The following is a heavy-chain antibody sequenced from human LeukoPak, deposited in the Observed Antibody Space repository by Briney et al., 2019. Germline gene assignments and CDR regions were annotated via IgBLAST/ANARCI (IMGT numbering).Heavy chain of an antibody. CDR1: GGSFSGYY. J-gene: IGHJ4*02. Sequence: KPSETLSLTCAVYGGSFSGYYWSWIRQPPGKGLEWIGEINHSGSTNYNPSLKSRVTISVDTSKNQFSLKLSSVTAADTAVYYCARWGGTTNFDYWGQGTLVTVSS. CDR2: INHSGST. V-gene: IGHV4-34*01. D-gene: IGHD4-17*01. CDR3: ARWGGTTNFDY.